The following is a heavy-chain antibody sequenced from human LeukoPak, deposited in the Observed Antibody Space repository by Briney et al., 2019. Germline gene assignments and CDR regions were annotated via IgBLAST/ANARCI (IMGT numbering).Heavy chain of an antibody. CDR1: GFSLSSHG. J-gene: IGHJ4*02. D-gene: IGHD1-7*01. CDR2: TWFDDSYQ. Sequence: GGSLRLSCAASGFSLSSHGMHWVRQAPGKGLEWVGVTWFDDSYQHYAGSVRGRFTISRDNSKNTLYLQMNSLRAEDTAVYYCAKDYSWNYVVHYWGQGTLVTVSS. V-gene: IGHV3-33*06. CDR3: AKDYSWNYVVHY.